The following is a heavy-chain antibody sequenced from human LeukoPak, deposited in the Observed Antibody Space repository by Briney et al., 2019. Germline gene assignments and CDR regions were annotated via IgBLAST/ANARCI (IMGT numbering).Heavy chain of an antibody. CDR3: ARLRGYYYYGMDV. Sequence: SETLSLTCTVSGGSISSYYWNWIRQSPGKGLEWIGNIYYSGNTNYNPSLKSRVTISVDKSKNQFPLKLSSVTAADTAVYYCARLRGYYYYGMDVWGQGTTVTVSS. CDR1: GGSISSYY. CDR2: IYYSGNT. J-gene: IGHJ6*02. V-gene: IGHV4-59*12. D-gene: IGHD3-10*01.